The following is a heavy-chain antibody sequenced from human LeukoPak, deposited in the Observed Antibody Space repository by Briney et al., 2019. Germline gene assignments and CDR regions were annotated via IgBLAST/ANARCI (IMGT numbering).Heavy chain of an antibody. CDR1: GGSISSSSYY. CDR2: IYYSGST. Sequence: PSETLSLTCTVSGGSISSSSYYWGWIRQPPGKGLEWIGSIYYSGSTYYNPSLKSRVTISVDTSKNQFSLKLSSVTAADMAVYYCAGGLTTMVKYYWGQGTLVTVSS. J-gene: IGHJ4*02. V-gene: IGHV4-39*07. CDR3: AGGLTTMVKYY. D-gene: IGHD5-18*01.